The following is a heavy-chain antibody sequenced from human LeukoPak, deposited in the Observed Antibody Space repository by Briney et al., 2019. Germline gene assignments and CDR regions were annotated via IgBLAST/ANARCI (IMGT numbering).Heavy chain of an antibody. Sequence: SETLSLTCTVSGGSVSGYHWSWIRQPPGQGLECIGHIYFTGSTTYNPSLKSRVTISVDTSQNQFSLSLTFVTSADTAVYYCARVTAAGGGFDHWGQGTLVTVSS. CDR2: IYFTGST. CDR1: GGSVSGYH. J-gene: IGHJ4*02. V-gene: IGHV4-59*02. CDR3: ARVTAAGGGFDH. D-gene: IGHD2-15*01.